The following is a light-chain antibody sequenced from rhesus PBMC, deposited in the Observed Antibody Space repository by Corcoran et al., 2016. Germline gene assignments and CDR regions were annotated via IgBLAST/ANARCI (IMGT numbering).Light chain of an antibody. CDR3: LQYSSSPYT. J-gene: IGKJ2*01. Sequence: DIQMTQSPSSLSASVGDTVTITCRASQSISNWLDWYQQTPGKAPKLLIYKASNLLSGVPSRFSGSGSGTDFTLPISSLPPEDFANYYCLQYSSSPYTFGQGTKVEMK. CDR2: KAS. V-gene: IGKV1-22*01. CDR1: QSISNW.